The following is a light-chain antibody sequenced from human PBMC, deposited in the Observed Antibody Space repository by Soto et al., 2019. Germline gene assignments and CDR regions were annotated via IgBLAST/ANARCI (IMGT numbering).Light chain of an antibody. Sequence: EIVMTQSPATLSVSPGERATLSCRASWSVRSDLAWYQQKLGQAPRLLIFGASTRATGIPARFSASGSGTEFTLTISSLQSEDFAVYFCQQYNNWPQTFGHGTKVEI. CDR2: GAS. CDR1: WSVRSD. V-gene: IGKV3-15*01. CDR3: QQYNNWPQT. J-gene: IGKJ1*01.